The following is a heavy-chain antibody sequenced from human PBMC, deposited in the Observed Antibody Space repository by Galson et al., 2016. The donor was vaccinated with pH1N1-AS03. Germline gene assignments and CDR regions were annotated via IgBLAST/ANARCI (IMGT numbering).Heavy chain of an antibody. CDR3: ARDPRGPCSSSTCATAYYFGMDV. D-gene: IGHD2-2*01. Sequence: SVKVSCKASGYTFTGFYVHWVRQAPGQGLEWMGWIDPNSGVTNYAQKFQAWVTMTRETSSNTAHMELSGLKSDDTAVYYCARDPRGPCSSSTCATAYYFGMDVWGRGTTVIVSS. J-gene: IGHJ6*02. V-gene: IGHV1-2*04. CDR1: GYTFTGFY. CDR2: IDPNSGVT.